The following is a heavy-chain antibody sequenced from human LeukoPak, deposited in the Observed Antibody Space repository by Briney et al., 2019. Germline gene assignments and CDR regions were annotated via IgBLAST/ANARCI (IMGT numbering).Heavy chain of an antibody. CDR2: ISGSGGST. CDR1: GFTFSSYA. D-gene: IGHD3-3*01. V-gene: IGHV3-23*01. J-gene: IGHJ6*03. Sequence: GGSLRLSCAASGFTFSSYAMSWVRQAPGKGLEWVSAISGSGGSTYYADSVKGRFTISRDNSKNTLYLQMNSLRAEDTAVYYCGKADDFWSGYYYYYMDVWGKGTTVTVSS. CDR3: GKADDFWSGYYYYYMDV.